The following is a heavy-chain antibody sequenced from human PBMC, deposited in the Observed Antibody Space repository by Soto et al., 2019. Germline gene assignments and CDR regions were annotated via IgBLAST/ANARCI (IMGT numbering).Heavy chain of an antibody. Sequence: EVQLLESGGGLVKPGGSLRLSCAASGFTFSSYSMNWVRQAPGKGLEWVSSISSSSSYIYYADSVKGRFTISRDNAKNSLYLQMNSLRAEDTAVYYCATSDYGDYAGGMVDSWGQGTLVTVSS. V-gene: IGHV3-21*01. CDR3: ATSDYGDYAGGMVDS. CDR1: GFTFSSYS. J-gene: IGHJ4*02. D-gene: IGHD4-17*01. CDR2: ISSSSSYI.